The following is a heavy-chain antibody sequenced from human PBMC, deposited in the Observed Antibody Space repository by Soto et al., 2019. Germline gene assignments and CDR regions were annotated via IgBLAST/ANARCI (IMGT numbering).Heavy chain of an antibody. CDR1: GYSFTSYW. V-gene: IGHV5-51*01. CDR3: ARHYSTPSPDY. J-gene: IGHJ4*02. CDR2: VFPGDSDT. D-gene: IGHD6-6*01. Sequence: GESLKISCRGSGYSFTSYWIGWVRQMPGQGLEWMGIVFPGDSDTKYSPSFQGQVTISADKSINTAYLQWSGLRASDTAMYYCARHYSTPSPDYWGQGTLVTVSS.